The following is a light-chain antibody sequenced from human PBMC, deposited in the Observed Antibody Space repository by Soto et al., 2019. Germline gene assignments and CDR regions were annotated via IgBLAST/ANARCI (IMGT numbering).Light chain of an antibody. J-gene: IGKJ3*01. Sequence: EIVLTQSPATLSLSPGERATLSCRASQSISSYLAWYQQKPDQAPRLLIYAASTRATGIPARFSGSGSGTDFTLTISSLEPEDFAVYYCHQRSTWPFTFGPGTKVDIK. CDR2: AAS. CDR3: HQRSTWPFT. V-gene: IGKV3-11*01. CDR1: QSISSY.